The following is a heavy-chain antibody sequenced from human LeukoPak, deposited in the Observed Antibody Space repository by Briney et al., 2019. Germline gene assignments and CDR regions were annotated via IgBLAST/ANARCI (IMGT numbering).Heavy chain of an antibody. V-gene: IGHV3-23*01. Sequence: GGSLRLSCAASGFTFSSYAMSWVRQAPGKGREWVSAISGSGGSTYYADSVKCRFTISRDNSKNTLYLQMNSLRAEDTAVYYCAKDWFRVNYYDSSGSSIFDYWGQGTLVTVSS. J-gene: IGHJ4*02. CDR1: GFTFSSYA. CDR2: ISGSGGST. D-gene: IGHD3-22*01. CDR3: AKDWFRVNYYDSSGSSIFDY.